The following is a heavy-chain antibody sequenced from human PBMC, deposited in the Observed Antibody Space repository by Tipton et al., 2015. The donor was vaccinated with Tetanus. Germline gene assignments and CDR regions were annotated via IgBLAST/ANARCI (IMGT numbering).Heavy chain of an antibody. Sequence: QLVQSGAEVKKPGASVKVSCKASGYTFTGYYIYWVRQAPGQGLEWMGWIDPNSGGTVYAQKFQGRVTMTRDTSISTAYMELRSLRSADTAVYYCARDRGDYIYYGMDVWGPGTTVTFS. CDR3: ARDRGDYIYYGMDV. D-gene: IGHD3-22*01. J-gene: IGHJ6*02. CDR2: IDPNSGGT. CDR1: GYTFTGYY. V-gene: IGHV1-2*02.